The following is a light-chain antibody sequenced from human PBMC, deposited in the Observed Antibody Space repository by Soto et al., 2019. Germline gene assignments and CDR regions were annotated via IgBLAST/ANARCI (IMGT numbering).Light chain of an antibody. CDR1: QGISNY. Sequence: DIQMTQSPSSLSASVGDRVTITCRASQGISNYLAWYQQIPGKVPKLLISAASTFQLGVPSRFSGSGSGTDFTLTISSLQTEDVATYDCQKYTNVPAFGGGTKVEIK. CDR3: QKYTNVPA. CDR2: AAS. V-gene: IGKV1-27*01. J-gene: IGKJ4*01.